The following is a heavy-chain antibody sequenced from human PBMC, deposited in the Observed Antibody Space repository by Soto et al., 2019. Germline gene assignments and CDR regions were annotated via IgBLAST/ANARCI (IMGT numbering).Heavy chain of an antibody. Sequence: GSLRLSCAASGFTFSSYAMHWVRQAPGKGLEWVAVISYDGSNKYYADSVKGRFTISRDNSKNTLYLQMNSLRAEDTAVYYCARDHLGGDTKYSSSSINGNFDYWGQGTLVTVSS. CDR2: ISYDGSNK. CDR3: ARDHLGGDTKYSSSSINGNFDY. J-gene: IGHJ4*02. D-gene: IGHD6-6*01. CDR1: GFTFSSYA. V-gene: IGHV3-30-3*01.